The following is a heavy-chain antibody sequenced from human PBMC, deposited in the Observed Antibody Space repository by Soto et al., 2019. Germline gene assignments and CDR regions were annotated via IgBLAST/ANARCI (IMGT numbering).Heavy chain of an antibody. CDR1: ICSISSSSYY. J-gene: IGHJ4*02. Sequence: SESLSLTCTVSICSISSSSYYWGWIRQPPGKGLEWIGSIYYIGSTYYNPSLKSRVTISVDTSKNQFSLKLSSVTAADTAVYYCARAGKKITMIPFDYWGQGTLVTVSS. CDR2: IYYIGST. D-gene: IGHD3-22*01. CDR3: ARAGKKITMIPFDY. V-gene: IGHV4-39*01.